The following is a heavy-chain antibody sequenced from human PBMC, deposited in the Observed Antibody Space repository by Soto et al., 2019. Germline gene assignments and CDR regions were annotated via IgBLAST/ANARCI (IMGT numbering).Heavy chain of an antibody. V-gene: IGHV1-69*13. D-gene: IGHD1-26*01. Sequence: ASVKVSCKASGGTFSSYAISWVRQAPGQGLEWMGGIIPIFGTANYAQKFQGRVTITADESTSTAYMELSSLRSEDTAVYYCARAINSGRHYYYYYGMDVWGQGTTVTVSS. CDR3: ARAINSGRHYYYYYGMDV. J-gene: IGHJ6*02. CDR1: GGTFSSYA. CDR2: IIPIFGTA.